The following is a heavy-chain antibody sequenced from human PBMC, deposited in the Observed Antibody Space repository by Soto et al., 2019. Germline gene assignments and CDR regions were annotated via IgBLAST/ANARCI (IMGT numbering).Heavy chain of an antibody. CDR1: GFTFSSYD. CDR2: IGTAGDT. J-gene: IGHJ3*02. D-gene: IGHD3-22*01. V-gene: IGHV3-13*01. Sequence: GGSLRLSCAASGFTFSSYDMHWVRQATGKGLEWVSAIGTAGDTYYPGSVKGRFTISRENAKNSLYLQMNSLRAGDTAVYYCARMGDSSGYDAFDIWGQGTMVTVSS. CDR3: ARMGDSSGYDAFDI.